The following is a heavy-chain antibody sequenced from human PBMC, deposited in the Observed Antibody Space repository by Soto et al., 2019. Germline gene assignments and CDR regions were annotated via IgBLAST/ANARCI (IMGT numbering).Heavy chain of an antibody. V-gene: IGHV1-8*01. J-gene: IGHJ4*02. CDR3: AKWDYGDYARFDY. CDR2: MNPNSGNT. Sequence: QVQLVQSGAEVKKSGASVKVSCKASGYTFTSHDINWVRQATGQGLEWMGWMNPNSGNTGYAQKLKGRVTMTKTTSISTAYMELSSLRSEDMAVYYCAKWDYGDYARFDYWGQGTLVTVSS. CDR1: GYTFTSHD. D-gene: IGHD4-17*01.